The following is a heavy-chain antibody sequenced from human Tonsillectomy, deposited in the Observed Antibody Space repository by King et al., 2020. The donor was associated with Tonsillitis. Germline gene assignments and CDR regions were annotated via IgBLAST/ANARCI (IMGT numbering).Heavy chain of an antibody. Sequence: VQLVESGGNVVQPGRSLRLSCAASGFTFSSYGMHWVRQAPGKGLEWVAVISDDGSDKYYADSVKGRFTISRDNSKNTLYLQMNSLRVEDTAVYYCAKGPDSGSYYAEYFQHWGQGTLVTVSS. CDR2: ISDDGSDK. CDR3: AKGPDSGSYYAEYFQH. V-gene: IGHV3-30*18. D-gene: IGHD1-26*01. J-gene: IGHJ1*01. CDR1: GFTFSSYG.